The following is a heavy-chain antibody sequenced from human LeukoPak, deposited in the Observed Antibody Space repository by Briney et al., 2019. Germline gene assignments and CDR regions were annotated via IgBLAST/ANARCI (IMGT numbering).Heavy chain of an antibody. CDR3: VRGARALGY. CDR1: GFTFSTCW. D-gene: IGHD3-16*01. V-gene: IGHV3-7*01. J-gene: IGHJ4*02. Sequence: PGGSLRLSCAASGFTFSTCWMSWVRQAPGKGLEWVATIKQDGSEKYYVDSVKGRFTISRDNAKNSLFLQMNSLRAEDTALYYCVRGARALGYWGQGTLVTVSS. CDR2: IKQDGSEK.